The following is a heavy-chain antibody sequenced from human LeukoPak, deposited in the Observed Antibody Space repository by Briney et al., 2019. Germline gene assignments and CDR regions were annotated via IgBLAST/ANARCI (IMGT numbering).Heavy chain of an antibody. CDR3: ARDEGSSLKIYDAFDI. J-gene: IGHJ3*02. D-gene: IGHD6-13*01. CDR1: GFTFSRYT. CDR2: ISNDGNNK. Sequence: GGSLRLSCAASGFTFSRYTMHWVRQAPGKGLEWVAIISNDGNNKDYADSVKGRFTISRDNSKNTLYLQMNSLRAEDTAVYYCARDEGSSLKIYDAFDIWGQGKMVTVSS. V-gene: IGHV3-30*04.